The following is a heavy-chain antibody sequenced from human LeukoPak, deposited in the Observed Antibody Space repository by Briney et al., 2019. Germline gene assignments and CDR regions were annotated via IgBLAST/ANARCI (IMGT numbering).Heavy chain of an antibody. J-gene: IGHJ4*02. V-gene: IGHV5-51*01. Sequence: GESLKISCKGSGYSFTTYWIGWVRQMPGKGLEWMGIIYPSDYNTAYSPSFQGQVTISADKSISTAYLQWHSLKASDTAMYYCARLFWSAVSCYVDYRGQGTLVTVAS. CDR2: IYPSDYNT. D-gene: IGHD2-15*01. CDR1: GYSFTTYW. CDR3: ARLFWSAVSCYVDY.